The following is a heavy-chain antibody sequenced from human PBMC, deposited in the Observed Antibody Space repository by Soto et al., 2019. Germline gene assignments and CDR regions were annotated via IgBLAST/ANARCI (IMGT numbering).Heavy chain of an antibody. CDR2: IYYSGST. V-gene: IGHV4-39*01. CDR1: GGSISSSSYY. D-gene: IGHD2-2*01. J-gene: IGHJ4*02. CDR3: ARSLGGVPAAPNPPFDY. Sequence: PSETLSLTCTVSGGSISSSSYYWGWIRQPPGKGLEWIGSIYYSGSTYYNPSLKSRVTISVDTSKNQFSLKLSSVTAADTAVYYCARSLGGVPAAPNPPFDYWGQGTLVTVSS.